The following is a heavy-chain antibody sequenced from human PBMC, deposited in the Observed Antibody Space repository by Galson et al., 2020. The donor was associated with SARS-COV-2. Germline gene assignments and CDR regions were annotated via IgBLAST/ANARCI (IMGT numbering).Heavy chain of an antibody. CDR2: IYYRSKWYS. V-gene: IGHV6-1*01. J-gene: IGHJ4*02. Sequence: SQTPSLPCAISGDSVSANSAAWIWIRQSPSRGLEWLGRIYYRSKWYSSYAVSVKSRITINPDTSENRFSLHLNSVTPEDTAMYYCARDRDYGANDFDYWGRGTLVTVSS. CDR3: ARDRDYGANDFDY. D-gene: IGHD4-17*01. CDR1: GDSVSANSAA.